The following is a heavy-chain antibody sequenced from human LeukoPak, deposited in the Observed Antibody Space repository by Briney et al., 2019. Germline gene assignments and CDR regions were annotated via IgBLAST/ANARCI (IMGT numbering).Heavy chain of an antibody. J-gene: IGHJ4*02. CDR3: ASSNCGGYCYASYNPRGLDY. CDR1: GFTFSTYE. Sequence: GGSLRLSCAASGFTFSTYEMNWVRQAPGKGLEWVSYISSSGSTIYYADSVRGRFPISRDNAKNSLYLQMNSLRAEDTAVYYCASSNCGGYCYASYNPRGLDYWGQGTLVTVSS. D-gene: IGHD2-21*02. V-gene: IGHV3-48*03. CDR2: ISSSGSTI.